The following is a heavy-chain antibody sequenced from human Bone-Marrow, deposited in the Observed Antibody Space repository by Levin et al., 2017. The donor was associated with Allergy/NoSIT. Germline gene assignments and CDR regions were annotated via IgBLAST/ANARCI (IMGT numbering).Heavy chain of an antibody. CDR1: GISLTTPGMR. CDR3: ARTTPYCNSLNCYFDY. D-gene: IGHD2/OR15-2a*01. J-gene: IGHJ4*02. CDR2: IDWGGDK. V-gene: IGHV2-70*04. Sequence: GSGPTLVKPTQTLTLTCTFSGISLTTPGMRVSWIRQPPGKALEWLARIDWGGDKFYNTSLKTRLIISKDTSKNQVVLTMTDMDPVDTATYYCARTTPYCNSLNCYFDYWGQGILVTVSS.